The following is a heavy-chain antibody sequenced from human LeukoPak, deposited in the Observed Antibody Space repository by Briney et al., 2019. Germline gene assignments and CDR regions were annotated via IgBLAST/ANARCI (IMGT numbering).Heavy chain of an antibody. CDR2: IKSETDGGTT. CDR3: TTAPGIAVAGTFPRFNY. D-gene: IGHD6-19*01. V-gene: IGHV3-15*01. CDR1: GFTFSNAW. J-gene: IGHJ4*02. Sequence: GGSLRLSCAASGFTFSNAWMSWVRQAPGKGLEWVGRIKSETDGGTTDYAAPVKGRFTISRDDSKNTLYLQMNSLKTEDTAVYYCTTAPGIAVAGTFPRFNYWGQGTLVTVSS.